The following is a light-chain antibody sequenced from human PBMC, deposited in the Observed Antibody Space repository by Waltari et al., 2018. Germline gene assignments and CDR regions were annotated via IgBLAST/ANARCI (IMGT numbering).Light chain of an antibody. Sequence: QSALTQPASVSGSPGQSITISCTGTSNNVGGYDYVSWYQQHPDKAPKLVIFDVSNRPSGVSRRFSASKSVNTASLTISGLQAEDEAVYYCNSYSSTTTLVFGGGTKVTVL. CDR1: SNNVGGYDY. CDR3: NSYSSTTTLV. CDR2: DVS. J-gene: IGLJ2*01. V-gene: IGLV2-14*03.